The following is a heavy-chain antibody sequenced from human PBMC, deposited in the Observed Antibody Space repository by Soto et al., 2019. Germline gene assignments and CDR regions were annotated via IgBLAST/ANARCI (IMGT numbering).Heavy chain of an antibody. CDR1: GGTFNNYP. J-gene: IGHJ6*02. Sequence: QVQLVQSGAEVKKPASSVKVSCKASGGTFNNYPITWVRQAPGEGLEWMGGSIPIFGTANYAQNFQGRVTISVDESTSTAYMELSNLRSEDTAVYYCARGRGYSGDDHYYYFDMDVWGQGTTVTVFS. CDR2: SIPIFGTA. V-gene: IGHV1-69*01. D-gene: IGHD5-12*01. CDR3: ARGRGYSGDDHYYYFDMDV.